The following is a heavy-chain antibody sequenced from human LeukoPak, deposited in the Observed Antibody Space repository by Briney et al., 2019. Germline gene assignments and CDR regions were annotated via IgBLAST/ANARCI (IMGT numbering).Heavy chain of an antibody. CDR2: IYYSGST. D-gene: IGHD5-18*01. J-gene: IGHJ4*02. CDR1: GGSISSGGYS. V-gene: IGHV4-31*03. CDR3: ARGAMGNDY. Sequence: PSQTLSLTCTVSGGSISSGGYSWSWIRQHSGKGLEWIGYIYYSGSTYYNPSLKSRVTISVDTSKNQFSLKLSSVTAADTAVYYCARGAMGNDYWGQGTLVTVSS.